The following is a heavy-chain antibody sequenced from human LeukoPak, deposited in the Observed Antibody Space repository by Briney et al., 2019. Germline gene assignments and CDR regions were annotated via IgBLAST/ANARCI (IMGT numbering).Heavy chain of an antibody. J-gene: IGHJ4*02. Sequence: SETLSLTCTVSGGSISSSSYYWGWIRQPPGKGLEWIGYIYYSGSTNYNPSLKSRVTISVDTSKNQFSLKLSSVTAADTAVYYCARHGGDYGHHFDYWGQGTLVTVSS. CDR3: ARHGGDYGHHFDY. CDR2: IYYSGST. V-gene: IGHV4-61*05. CDR1: GGSISSSSYY. D-gene: IGHD4-17*01.